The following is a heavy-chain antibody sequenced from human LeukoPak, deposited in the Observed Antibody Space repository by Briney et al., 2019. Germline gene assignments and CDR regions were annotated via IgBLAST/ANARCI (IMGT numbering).Heavy chain of an antibody. CDR2: IKEDGSEK. J-gene: IGHJ4*02. CDR1: GFTFSSYW. D-gene: IGHD5-18*01. Sequence: PGGSLRLSCGASGFTFSSYWMTWVRQAPGKGLEWVANIKEDGSEKNYVDSVKGRFTISRDNAKNSLYLQMNSLRAEDTAVYYCARHLSGITGYTYGRGIDYWGQGTLVTVSS. V-gene: IGHV3-7*01. CDR3: ARHLSGITGYTYGRGIDY.